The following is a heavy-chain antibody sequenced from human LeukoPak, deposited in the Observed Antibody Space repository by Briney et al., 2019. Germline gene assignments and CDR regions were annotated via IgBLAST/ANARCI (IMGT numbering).Heavy chain of an antibody. CDR2: IYYSGST. CDR1: GGSISSGGYY. V-gene: IGHV4-31*03. CDR3: ARDFGRDGYSFDY. D-gene: IGHD5-24*01. J-gene: IGHJ4*02. Sequence: SETLSLTCTVYGGSISSGGYYWSWIRQHPGKGLEWIGYIYYSGSTYYNPSLKSRVTISVDTSKNQFSLKLSSVTAADTAVYYCARDFGRDGYSFDYWGQGTLVTVYS.